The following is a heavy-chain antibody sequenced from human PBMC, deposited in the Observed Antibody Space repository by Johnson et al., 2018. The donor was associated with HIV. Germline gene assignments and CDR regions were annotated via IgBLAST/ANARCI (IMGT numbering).Heavy chain of an antibody. J-gene: IGHJ3*02. CDR1: GFTFDDYG. V-gene: IGHV3-20*04. D-gene: IGHD3-10*01. Sequence: MQLVESGGGVVRPGGSLRLSCAASGFTFDDYGMSWVRQAPGKGLEWVSGINWNSRTDYADSVKGRFTVSRDSSKNTLYLQMNSLRAEDTAVYYCARARGGEGSGSYAFDIWGQGTMVTVSS. CDR2: INWNSRT. CDR3: ARARGGEGSGSYAFDI.